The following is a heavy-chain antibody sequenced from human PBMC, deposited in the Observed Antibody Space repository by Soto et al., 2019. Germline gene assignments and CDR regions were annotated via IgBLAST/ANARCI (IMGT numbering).Heavy chain of an antibody. CDR3: ARELGDSSSWDNWYFDL. J-gene: IGHJ2*01. CDR1: GFTFSSYW. D-gene: IGHD6-13*01. Sequence: HPGGSLRLSCAASGFTFSSYWMSWVRQAPGKGLEWVANIKQDGSEKYYVDSVKGRFTISRDNAKNSLYLQMNSLRAEDTAVYYCARELGDSSSWDNWYFDLWGRGTLVTVSS. CDR2: IKQDGSEK. V-gene: IGHV3-7*03.